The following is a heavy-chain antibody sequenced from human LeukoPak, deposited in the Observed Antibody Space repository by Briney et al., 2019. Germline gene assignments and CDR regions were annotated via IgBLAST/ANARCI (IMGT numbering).Heavy chain of an antibody. D-gene: IGHD3-22*01. J-gene: IGHJ4*02. V-gene: IGHV4-34*01. CDR2: INHSGST. CDR1: GGSFSGYY. Sequence: PSETLSLTCAVYGGSFSGYYWSWIRQPPGKGLEWIGEINHSGSTNYNPSLKSRVTISVDTSKNQFSLKLSSVTAADTAVYYCARGYYYDSSGSRSSQFDYWGQGTLVTVSS. CDR3: ARGYYYDSSGSRSSQFDY.